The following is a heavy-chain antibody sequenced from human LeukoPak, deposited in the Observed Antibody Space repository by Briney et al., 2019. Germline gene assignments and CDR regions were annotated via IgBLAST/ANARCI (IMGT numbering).Heavy chain of an antibody. J-gene: IGHJ4*02. Sequence: GGSLRLSCAASGFTFSSYAMSWVRQAPGKGLEWVSGVSGGGGSTYYADSVKGRFTISRDNSKKTLYLQMNSLRAEDTAVYYCAKAEGTTTDGTLDYWGQGTLVTVSS. CDR2: VSGGGGST. CDR3: AKAEGTTTDGTLDY. D-gene: IGHD1-1*01. CDR1: GFTFSSYA. V-gene: IGHV3-23*01.